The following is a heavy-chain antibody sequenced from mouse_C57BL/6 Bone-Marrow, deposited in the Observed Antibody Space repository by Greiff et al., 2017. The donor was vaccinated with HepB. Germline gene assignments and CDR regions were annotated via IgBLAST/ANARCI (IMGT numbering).Heavy chain of an antibody. CDR2: IYPGSGST. Sequence: QVQLKESGAELVKPGASVKMSCKASGYTFTSYWITWVKQRPGQGLEWIGDIYPGSGSTNYNEKFKSKATLTVDTSSSTAYMQLSSLTSEDSAVYYCARSRDYGRGMDYWGQGTSVTVSS. V-gene: IGHV1-55*01. CDR3: ARSRDYGRGMDY. D-gene: IGHD1-1*01. J-gene: IGHJ4*01. CDR1: GYTFTSYW.